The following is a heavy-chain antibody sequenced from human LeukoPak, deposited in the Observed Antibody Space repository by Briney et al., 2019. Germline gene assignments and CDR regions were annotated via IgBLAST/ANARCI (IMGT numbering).Heavy chain of an antibody. CDR2: MYSRGDT. CDR3: ARDAPQVPAAGVLAS. CDR1: GFTVSDNY. V-gene: IGHV3-53*01. Sequence: PGGSLRLSCAASGFTVSDNYMSWVRQAPGKGLEWVSVMYSRGDTYYANSVKGRFTFSRDILKNTLYLQMDGLRNEDTAMYYCARDAPQVPAAGVLASWGQGTLVIVSS. J-gene: IGHJ5*02. D-gene: IGHD6-13*01.